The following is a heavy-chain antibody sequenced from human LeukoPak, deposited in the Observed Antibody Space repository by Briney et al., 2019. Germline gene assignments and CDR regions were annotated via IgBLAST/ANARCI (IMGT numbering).Heavy chain of an antibody. CDR1: GFTFSTHW. V-gene: IGHV3-74*01. Sequence: GGSLRLSCGASGFTFSTHWIHWVRQAPGKGLVWVSRIKPDGSDTNYADSVKGRFTISRDNSKNTLYLQMNSLRAEDTAVYYCARAVEWELLNPYFDYWGQGTLVTVSS. D-gene: IGHD1-26*01. CDR3: ARAVEWELLNPYFDY. CDR2: IKPDGSDT. J-gene: IGHJ4*02.